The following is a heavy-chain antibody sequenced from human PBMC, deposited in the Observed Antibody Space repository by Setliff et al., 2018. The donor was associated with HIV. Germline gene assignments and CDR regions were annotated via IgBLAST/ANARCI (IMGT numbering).Heavy chain of an antibody. J-gene: IGHJ4*02. V-gene: IGHV4-31*03. Sequence: SETLSLTCTVSGGPMNTGGYYWSWIRHHPGKGLEWVGYIFYSGSTYYNPSLESRLTISIDTSKNQFSLKLNSMTAADTAMYYCAGGRYFRDIRDSRFDFWGQGMLVTVSS. CDR2: IFYSGST. CDR3: AGGRYFRDIRDSRFDF. CDR1: GGPMNTGGYY. D-gene: IGHD3-9*01.